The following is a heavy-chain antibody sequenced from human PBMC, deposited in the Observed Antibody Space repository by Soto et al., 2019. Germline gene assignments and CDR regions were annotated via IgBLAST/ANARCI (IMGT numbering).Heavy chain of an antibody. D-gene: IGHD5-12*01. CDR1: GGSISSGVYY. CDR2: IYYSGST. Sequence: SETLSLTCTVSGGSISSGVYYWSWIRQTPGKGLEWIGYIYYSGSTYYNPSLKSRVTISVDTSKNQFSLKLSSVTAADTAVYYCARDLVATTYYYYGMDVWGQGTTGTVSS. CDR3: ARDLVATTYYYYGMDV. J-gene: IGHJ6*02. V-gene: IGHV4-30-4*01.